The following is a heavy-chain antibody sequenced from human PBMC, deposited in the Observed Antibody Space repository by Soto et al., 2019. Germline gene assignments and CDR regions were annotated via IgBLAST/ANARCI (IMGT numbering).Heavy chain of an antibody. V-gene: IGHV1-18*01. CDR3: ARGVGSGSYYNQYNWFDP. Sequence: ASVKVSCKASGYTFTNYGISWVRQAPGQGLEWMGWISAYNGNTKYARKFQGRVTMTTDTSTSTAYMELRSLRSDDTAVYYCARGVGSGSYYNQYNWFDPWGQGTLVTVSS. D-gene: IGHD3-10*01. CDR2: ISAYNGNT. CDR1: GYTFTNYG. J-gene: IGHJ5*02.